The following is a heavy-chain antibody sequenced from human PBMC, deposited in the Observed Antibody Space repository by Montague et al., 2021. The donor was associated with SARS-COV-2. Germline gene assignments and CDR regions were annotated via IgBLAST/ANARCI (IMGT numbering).Heavy chain of an antibody. V-gene: IGHV4-59*01. CDR2: ISHTEST. CDR1: SGSISNYY. D-gene: IGHD5-12*01. J-gene: IGHJ2*01. Sequence: SETLSLTRTVSSGSISNYYWSWIRQPPGKGLEWIGFISHTESTNYNPSLESRVSISIDTSKSQFSLRLNSVTAADTAVYYCAGDRGRFWHFDLWGRGTLVTV. CDR3: AGDRGRFWHFDL.